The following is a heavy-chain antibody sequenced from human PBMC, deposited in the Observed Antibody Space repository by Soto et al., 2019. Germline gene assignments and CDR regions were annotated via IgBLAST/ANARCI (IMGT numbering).Heavy chain of an antibody. V-gene: IGHV1-69*01. J-gene: IGHJ6*02. CDR1: GGTFSSYA. CDR3: ASTDTAMVQTNYYYYGMDV. Sequence: QVQLVQSGAEVKKPGSSVKVSCKASGGTFSSYAISWVRQAPGQGLEWMGGIIPIFGTANYAQKFQGRVTITADESTSTAYMELSSLRSEDMAVYYCASTDTAMVQTNYYYYGMDVWGQGTTVTVSS. D-gene: IGHD5-18*01. CDR2: IIPIFGTA.